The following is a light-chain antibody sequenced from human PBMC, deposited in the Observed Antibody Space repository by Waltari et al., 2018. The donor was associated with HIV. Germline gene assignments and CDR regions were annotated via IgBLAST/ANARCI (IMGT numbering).Light chain of an antibody. CDR2: EVS. J-gene: IGLJ3*02. CDR1: SSNIGCYKS. CDR3: SSYTTSSTWV. V-gene: IGLV2-14*01. Sequence: QSALPQPASVSGSPGQSTPISCTGTSSNIGCYKSVSWYQQQPGKAPKLMISEVSNRPSGVSKRFSGSKSGNTAALTISGLQAEDEADYYCSSYTTSSTWVFGGGTKLTFL.